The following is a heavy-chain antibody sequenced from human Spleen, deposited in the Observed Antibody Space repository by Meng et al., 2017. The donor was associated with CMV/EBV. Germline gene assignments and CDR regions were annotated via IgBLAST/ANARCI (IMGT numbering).Heavy chain of an antibody. Sequence: GESLKISCAASGFSFSNSDMSWVRQAPGKGLEWVSAISAGGISTYYADSVKGRFTISRDNAKNSVYLDMNGLRAEDTAIYYCARGHFGLDVWGRGTTVTVSS. J-gene: IGHJ6*02. CDR1: GFSFSNSD. CDR2: ISAGGIST. V-gene: IGHV3-23*01. CDR3: ARGHFGLDV.